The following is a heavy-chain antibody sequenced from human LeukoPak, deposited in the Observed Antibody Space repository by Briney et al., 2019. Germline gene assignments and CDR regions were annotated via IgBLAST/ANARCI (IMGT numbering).Heavy chain of an antibody. J-gene: IGHJ3*02. CDR1: GGSISSGSYY. D-gene: IGHD3-3*01. CDR2: IYTGGST. Sequence: SQTLSLTCTVSGGSISSGSYYWSWIRQPAGKGLEWIGRIYTGGSTNYNPSLKSRVTISVDTSKNQFSLKLSSVTAADTAVYYCARTTIFRAFDIWGQGTMVTVSS. V-gene: IGHV4-61*02. CDR3: ARTTIFRAFDI.